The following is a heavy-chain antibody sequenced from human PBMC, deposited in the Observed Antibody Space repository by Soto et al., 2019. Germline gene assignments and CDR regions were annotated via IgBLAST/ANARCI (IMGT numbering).Heavy chain of an antibody. J-gene: IGHJ5*02. CDR1: GFTFSSYW. Sequence: PGGSLRLSCAASGFTFSSYWMHWVRQAPGKGLVWVSRINSDGSSTSYADSVKGRFTISRGNAKNTLYLQMNSLRAEDTAVYYCARDNQLLWFGELSPWGQGTLVTVSS. D-gene: IGHD3-10*01. V-gene: IGHV3-74*01. CDR3: ARDNQLLWFGELSP. CDR2: INSDGSST.